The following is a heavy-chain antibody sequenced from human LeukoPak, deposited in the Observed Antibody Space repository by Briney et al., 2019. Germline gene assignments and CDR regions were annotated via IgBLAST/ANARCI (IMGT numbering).Heavy chain of an antibody. J-gene: IGHJ4*02. Sequence: AAVKVSCMATGYTFTNYGISGVPQAPGQGLEWLGWISAYNGNTKSAQKLQGRVTVTTDTSTSTAYMELRSLRSDDTALYYCTRTVLACGKGVCYDYWGRGTLVTVSS. V-gene: IGHV1-18*01. CDR1: GYTFTNYG. D-gene: IGHD2-8*01. CDR3: TRTVLACGKGVCYDY. CDR2: ISAYNGNT.